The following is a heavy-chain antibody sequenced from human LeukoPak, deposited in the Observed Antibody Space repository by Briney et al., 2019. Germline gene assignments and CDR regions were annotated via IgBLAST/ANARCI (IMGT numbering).Heavy chain of an antibody. CDR2: MNPNSGNT. CDR1: GYTFTSYS. CDR3: ALTYGDYVGEGDY. V-gene: IGHV1-8*01. Sequence: ASVKVSCKTSGYTFTSYSISWVRQAPGQGLEWMGWMNPNSGNTGYAQKFQGRVTMTRNTSISTAYMELSSLRSEDTAVYYCALTYGDYVGEGDYWGQGTLVTVSS. D-gene: IGHD4-17*01. J-gene: IGHJ4*02.